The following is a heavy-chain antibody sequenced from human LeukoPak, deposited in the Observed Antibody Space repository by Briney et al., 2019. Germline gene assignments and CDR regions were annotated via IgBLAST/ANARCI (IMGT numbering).Heavy chain of an antibody. Sequence: ASVKVSCKASGYTFTSYDINWVRQATGQGLEWMGWINPNSGGTNYAQKFQGRVTMTRDTSISTAYMELSRLRSDDTAVYYCAIPHLGYWGQGTLVTVSS. J-gene: IGHJ4*02. V-gene: IGHV1-2*02. CDR1: GYTFTSYD. CDR3: AIPHLGY. CDR2: INPNSGGT.